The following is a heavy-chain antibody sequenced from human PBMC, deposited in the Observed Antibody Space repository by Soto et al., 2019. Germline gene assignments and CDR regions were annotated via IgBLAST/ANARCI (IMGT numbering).Heavy chain of an antibody. J-gene: IGHJ3*02. CDR3: ARGGGVGVAGSAAFDM. CDR1: GYPVTAYY. Sequence: QLHLVQSGAVVTKPGASVTVSCSASGYPVTAYYMHWVRQAPGRGLEWMGGINPATGAAKYTQTFQGRVPMTRDTATRTVSMELSGLASGGTAVFYRARGGGVGVAGSAAFDMWGQGTLVTVSS. V-gene: IGHV1-2*02. D-gene: IGHD3-3*01. CDR2: INPATGAA.